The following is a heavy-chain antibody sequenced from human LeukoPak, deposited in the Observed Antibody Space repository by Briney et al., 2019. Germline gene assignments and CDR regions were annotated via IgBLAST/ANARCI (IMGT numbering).Heavy chain of an antibody. V-gene: IGHV4-61*02. J-gene: IGHJ4*02. D-gene: IGHD3-22*01. CDR1: GGSISSGSYY. CDR3: ARVRGSGYYALFDY. CDR2: IYTSGST. Sequence: PSETLSLTCTVSGGSISSGSYYWSWIRQPAGKGLEWIGRIYTSGSTNYNPSLKSRVTMSVDTSKNQFSLKLSSVTAADTAVYYCARVRGSGYYALFDYWGQGTLVTVSS.